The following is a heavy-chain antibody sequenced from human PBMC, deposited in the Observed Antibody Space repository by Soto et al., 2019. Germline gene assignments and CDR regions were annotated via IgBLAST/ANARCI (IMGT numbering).Heavy chain of an antibody. CDR3: AKLYDSSGYYGEDTYYFDY. J-gene: IGHJ4*02. V-gene: IGHV1-18*01. CDR1: GYTFTSYG. CDR2: ISAYNGNT. D-gene: IGHD3-22*01. Sequence: GPSVKVSCKASGYTFTSYGISWVRQAPGQGLEWMGWISAYNGNTNYAQKLQGRVTMTTDTSTSTAYMELRSLRSDDTAVYYCAKLYDSSGYYGEDTYYFDYWGQGTLVTVSS.